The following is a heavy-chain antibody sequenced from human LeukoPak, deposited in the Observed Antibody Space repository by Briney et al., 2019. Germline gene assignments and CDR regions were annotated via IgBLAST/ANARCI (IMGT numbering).Heavy chain of an antibody. V-gene: IGHV3-23*01. Sequence: PGGSLRLSCAASGFTFGNFAMSWVRQAPGKGLEWVSAMSGSGTSTYYADSVKGRFTISRDNSKNTLYLQLNSLRVEDTAVYYCVKDPASMGFAMDIWGQGTTVTVSS. CDR1: GFTFGNFA. J-gene: IGHJ6*02. D-gene: IGHD2/OR15-2a*01. CDR2: MSGSGTST. CDR3: VKDPASMGFAMDI.